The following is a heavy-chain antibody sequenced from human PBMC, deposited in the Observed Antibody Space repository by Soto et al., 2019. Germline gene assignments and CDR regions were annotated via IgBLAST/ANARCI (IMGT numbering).Heavy chain of an antibody. D-gene: IGHD3-9*01. CDR2: FDPEDGET. J-gene: IGHJ4*02. CDR3: TSSYYDILTGYYSYYFDY. CDR1: GYTLTELS. V-gene: IGHV1-24*01. Sequence: ASVKVSCKVSGYTLTELSMHWVRQAPGKGLEWMGGFDPEDGETIYAQKFQGRVTMTEDTSTDTAYMELSSLRSEDTAVYYCTSSYYDILTGYYSYYFDYWGQGTLVTVSS.